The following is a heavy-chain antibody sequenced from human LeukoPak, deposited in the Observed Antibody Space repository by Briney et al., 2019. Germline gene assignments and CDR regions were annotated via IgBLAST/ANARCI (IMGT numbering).Heavy chain of an antibody. D-gene: IGHD5-24*01. CDR3: AKDYGDGVWPFDY. V-gene: IGHV3-23*01. CDR2: ITGRGDRT. CDR1: GFTFATYA. J-gene: IGHJ4*02. Sequence: PGGSLRLSCAASGFTFATYAMSWVRQAPGKGLEWVSGITGRGDRTYYADSVKGRFIISRDNSGNLVFLQMNSLRVEETAVYYCAKDYGDGVWPFDYWGQGILVTVSS.